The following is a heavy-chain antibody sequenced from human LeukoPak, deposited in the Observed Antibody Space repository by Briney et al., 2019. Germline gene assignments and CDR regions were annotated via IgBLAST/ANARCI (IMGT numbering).Heavy chain of an antibody. Sequence: GGSLRLSCAASGFTFSSYAMSWVRQAPGKGMEWVSAISGSGGSTYYADSVKGRFTISRDNSKNTLYLQMNSLRAEDTAVYYCAKDQFSAAGTGAFDYWGQGTLVTASS. CDR2: ISGSGGST. CDR1: GFTFSSYA. CDR3: AKDQFSAAGTGAFDY. J-gene: IGHJ4*02. V-gene: IGHV3-23*01. D-gene: IGHD6-13*01.